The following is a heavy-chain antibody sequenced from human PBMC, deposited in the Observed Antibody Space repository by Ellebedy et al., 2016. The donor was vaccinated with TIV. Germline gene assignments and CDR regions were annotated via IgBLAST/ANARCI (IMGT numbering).Heavy chain of an antibody. CDR1: GFTFRSQG. J-gene: IGHJ4*02. CDR3: ARGGSSGSSDY. CDR2: ISSDGSNK. Sequence: GESLKISCVASGFTFRSQGIYWVRQAPGKGLEWVAVISSDGSNKYYADSVKGRFTISRDNSKNTLYLQMNSLRTDDMAVYYCARGGSSGSSDYWGQGTLVTVSS. V-gene: IGHV3-30*03. D-gene: IGHD3-10*01.